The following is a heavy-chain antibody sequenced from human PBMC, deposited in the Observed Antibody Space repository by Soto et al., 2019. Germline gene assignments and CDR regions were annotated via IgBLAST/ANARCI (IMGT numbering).Heavy chain of an antibody. Sequence: QLQLQESGPGLVKPSETLSLTCTVSGGSISSSSYYWGWIRQPPGKGLEWIGSIYYSGSTYYNPSLKSRFTISVDTSKNQFSLKLSSVTAADTAVYYCARRYCSGGSCYWIYFDYWGQGTLVTVSS. CDR2: IYYSGST. D-gene: IGHD2-15*01. V-gene: IGHV4-39*01. J-gene: IGHJ4*02. CDR1: GGSISSSSYY. CDR3: ARRYCSGGSCYWIYFDY.